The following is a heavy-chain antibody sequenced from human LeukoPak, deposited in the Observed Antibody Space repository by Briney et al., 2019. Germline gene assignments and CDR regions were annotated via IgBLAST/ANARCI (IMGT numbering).Heavy chain of an antibody. CDR3: AKDHRAGSYFRPRAGNWFDP. CDR2: ISGSGGST. D-gene: IGHD1-26*01. Sequence: GGSLRLSCAASGFTVSSNYMSWVRQAPGKGLEWVSAISGSGGSTYYADSVKGRFTISRDNSKNTLYLQMNSLRAEDTAVYYCAKDHRAGSYFRPRAGNWFDPWGQGTLVTVSS. J-gene: IGHJ5*02. V-gene: IGHV3-23*01. CDR1: GFTVSSNY.